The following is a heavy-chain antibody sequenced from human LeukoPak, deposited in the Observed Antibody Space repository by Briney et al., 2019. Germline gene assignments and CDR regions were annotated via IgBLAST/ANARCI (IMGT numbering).Heavy chain of an antibody. J-gene: IGHJ4*02. V-gene: IGHV4-61*02. CDR3: ARENGDYDY. Sequence: SETLSLTCTVSGGSISSGSYYWSWIRQPAGKGLEWIGRIYTSGGTNYNPSLKSRVTISVDTSKNQFSLKLSSVTAADTAVYYCARENGDYDYWGQGTLVTASS. CDR2: IYTSGGT. CDR1: GGSISSGSYY. D-gene: IGHD4-17*01.